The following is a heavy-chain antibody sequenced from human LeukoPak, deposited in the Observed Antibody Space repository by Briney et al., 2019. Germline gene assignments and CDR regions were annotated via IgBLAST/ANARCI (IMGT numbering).Heavy chain of an antibody. CDR1: GGSISSYY. CDR2: IYYSGST. D-gene: IGHD3-16*02. J-gene: IGHJ6*03. V-gene: IGHV4-59*01. Sequence: SETLSLTCTVSGGSISSYYWSWIRQPPGKGLEWIGYIYYSGSTNYNPSLKSRVTISVDTSKNQFSLKLSSVTAADTAVYYCARDRSTYDYVWGSYRPYYYYYYMDVWGKGTTVTVSS. CDR3: ARDRSTYDYVWGSYRPYYYYYYMDV.